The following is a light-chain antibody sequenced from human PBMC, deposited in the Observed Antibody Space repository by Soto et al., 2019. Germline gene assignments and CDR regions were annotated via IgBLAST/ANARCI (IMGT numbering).Light chain of an antibody. CDR3: QQYNNWPLKT. V-gene: IGKV3-15*01. J-gene: IGKJ3*01. CDR2: GAS. Sequence: EIVMTQSPATLSVSPGERATLSCRASQSVSSNLAWYQQKPGQAPRLLIYGASTRATGIPARFSGSGSGTEFTLTISSLQSEDFAVNYCQQYNNWPLKTFGPGTKVDIK. CDR1: QSVSSN.